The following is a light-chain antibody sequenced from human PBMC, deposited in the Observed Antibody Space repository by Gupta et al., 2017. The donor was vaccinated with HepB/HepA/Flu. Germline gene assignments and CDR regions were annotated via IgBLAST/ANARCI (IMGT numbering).Light chain of an antibody. CDR1: SSNIGNNY. V-gene: IGLV1-51*02. CDR3: GTWDSSLSAGV. J-gene: IGLJ1*01. CDR2: ENN. Sequence: SVVTQPPPAFARPVHAATISSPGSSSNIGNNYVSWYQQLPGTAPKLLIYENNKRPSGIPDRFSGSKSGTSATLGITGLQTGDEADYYCGTWDSSLSAGVFGTGTKVTVL.